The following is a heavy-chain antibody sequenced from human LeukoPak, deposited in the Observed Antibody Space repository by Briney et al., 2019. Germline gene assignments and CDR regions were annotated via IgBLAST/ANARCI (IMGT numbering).Heavy chain of an antibody. Sequence: PSETLSLTCTVSGGSISSSSYYWGWIRQPPGKGLEWIGSIYYSGSTYYNPSLKSRVTISVDTSKNQFSLKLSSVTAADTAVYYCARDGGGSYYSAVPDDAFDIWGQGTMVTVSS. CDR3: ARDGGGSYYSAVPDDAFDI. V-gene: IGHV4-39*07. J-gene: IGHJ3*02. CDR1: GGSISSSSYY. D-gene: IGHD1-26*01. CDR2: IYYSGST.